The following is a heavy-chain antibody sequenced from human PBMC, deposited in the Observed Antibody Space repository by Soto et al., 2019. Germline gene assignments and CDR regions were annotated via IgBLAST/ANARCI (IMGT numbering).Heavy chain of an antibody. Sequence: HPGGSLRLSCAASGFTFSSYGMHWVRQAPGKGLEWVAVISYDGSNKYYADSVKGRFTISRDNSKNTLYLQMNSLRAEDTAVYYCAKGYYDSSGYSNWGQGTLVTVSS. CDR1: GFTFSSYG. CDR2: ISYDGSNK. J-gene: IGHJ4*02. D-gene: IGHD3-22*01. CDR3: AKGYYDSSGYSN. V-gene: IGHV3-30*18.